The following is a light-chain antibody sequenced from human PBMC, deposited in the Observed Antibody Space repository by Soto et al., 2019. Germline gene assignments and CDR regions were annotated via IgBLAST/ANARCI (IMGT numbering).Light chain of an antibody. CDR3: MQSTQGPFT. V-gene: IGKV2-30*02. CDR2: KVS. CDR1: QSLVHSDGNTY. Sequence: VVMTQSPLSLSVTLGQPASISCRSSQSLVHSDGNTYFNWFHQRPGQSPRRLIYKVSNRDSGVPERFSGSGSGTEFTLKITRVEAEDVGLYYFMQSTQGPFTFGQGTKVEIK. J-gene: IGKJ1*01.